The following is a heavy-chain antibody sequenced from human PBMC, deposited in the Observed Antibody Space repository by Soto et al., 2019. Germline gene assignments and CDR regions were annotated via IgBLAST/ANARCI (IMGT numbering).Heavy chain of an antibody. Sequence: GGSLRLSCAASGFTFSSYSMNWVRQAPGKGLEWVSSISSSSSYIYYADSVKGRFTISRDNAKNSLYLQMNSLRAEDTAVYYCARARSAAGATPGDDWGQGTLVTVSS. CDR3: ARARSAAGATPGDD. V-gene: IGHV3-21*01. J-gene: IGHJ4*02. CDR2: ISSSSSYI. CDR1: GFTFSSYS. D-gene: IGHD6-13*01.